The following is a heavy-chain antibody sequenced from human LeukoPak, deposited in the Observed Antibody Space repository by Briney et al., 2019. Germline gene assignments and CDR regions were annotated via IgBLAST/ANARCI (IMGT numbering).Heavy chain of an antibody. D-gene: IGHD3-16*02. CDR3: TRGGVDDYVWGSYRPSSDAFDI. V-gene: IGHV3-73*01. CDR1: GFTFSGSA. J-gene: IGHJ3*02. Sequence: GGSLRLSCAASGFTFSGSAMHWVRQASGKGLEWVGRIRSKANSYATAYAASVKGRFTISRDDSKNTAYLQMNSLKTEDTAVYYCTRGGVDDYVWGSYRPSSDAFDIWGQGTMVTVSS. CDR2: IRSKANSYAT.